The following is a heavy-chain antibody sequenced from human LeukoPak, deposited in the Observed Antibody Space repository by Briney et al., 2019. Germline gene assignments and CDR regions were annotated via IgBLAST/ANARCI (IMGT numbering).Heavy chain of an antibody. D-gene: IGHD6-19*01. CDR2: IYYSGST. J-gene: IGHJ6*02. CDR3: ARVGYSSGWYMAYYYGMDV. Sequence: PSETLSLTCTVSGGSISSYYWSWIRQPPGKGLEWIGYIYYSGSTNYNPSLKSRVTISVDTSKNQFSLKLSSVTAADTAVYYCARVGYSSGWYMAYYYGMDVWGQGTLVTVSS. V-gene: IGHV4-59*01. CDR1: GGSISSYY.